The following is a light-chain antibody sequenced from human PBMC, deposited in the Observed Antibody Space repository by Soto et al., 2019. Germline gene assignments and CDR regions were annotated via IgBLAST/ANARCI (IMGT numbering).Light chain of an antibody. CDR1: QSVSSSY. V-gene: IGKV3-20*01. J-gene: IGKJ1*01. Sequence: EIVLTQSPGTLSLSPGERATLSCRASQSVSSSYFAWYQQRFGQAPRLPIYGASSRATGIPDRFSGSGSGTDFTLTISRLEPEDFAVYYCQQYGSSSWTFGQGTKVDIK. CDR2: GAS. CDR3: QQYGSSSWT.